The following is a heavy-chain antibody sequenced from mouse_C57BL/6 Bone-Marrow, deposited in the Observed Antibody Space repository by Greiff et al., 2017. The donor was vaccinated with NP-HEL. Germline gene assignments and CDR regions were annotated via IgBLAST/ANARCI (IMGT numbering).Heavy chain of an antibody. CDR3: ARGAY. V-gene: IGHV1-80*01. J-gene: IGHJ3*01. Sequence: QVQLQQSGAELVKPGASVKISCKASGYEFSNYWMNWVKQRPGKGLEWIGQIYPGDGDTNYNGKFKDKATLTADKSSSPAYMPLSRLTSEDSAVYFCARGAYWGQGTLVTVSA. CDR1: GYEFSNYW. CDR2: IYPGDGDT.